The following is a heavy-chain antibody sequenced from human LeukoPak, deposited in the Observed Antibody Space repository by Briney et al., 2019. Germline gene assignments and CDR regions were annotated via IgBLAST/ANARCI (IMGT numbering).Heavy chain of an antibody. CDR3: ARGREGIAARWWVEEPRWYFFDP. J-gene: IGHJ5*02. CDR1: GFTFSSYT. V-gene: IGHV3-21*01. Sequence: GGSLRLSCAASGFTFSSYTMNWVRQAPGKGLEGVSYISSSSSCIYYADSVKGRFTISRDNAMNSLDLQMNSLRAEDTAVYYCARGREGIAARWWVEEPRWYFFDPWGQGTLVTVSS. CDR2: ISSSSSCI. D-gene: IGHD6-6*01.